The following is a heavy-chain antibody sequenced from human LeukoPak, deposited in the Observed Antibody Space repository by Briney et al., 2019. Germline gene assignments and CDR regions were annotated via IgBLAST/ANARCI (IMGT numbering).Heavy chain of an antibody. V-gene: IGHV3-20*01. CDR3: ARGTSRYYYYGMDV. CDR1: GFTFSSYS. J-gene: IGHJ6*02. CDR2: INWNSGTI. D-gene: IGHD3-9*01. Sequence: GGSLRLSCAASGFTFSSYSMNWVRQAPGKGPEWVAGINWNSGTIGYADSVKGRFTVSRDNADNSLYLQMNSLRAEDTALYHCARGTSRYYYYGMDVWGQGTTVIVSS.